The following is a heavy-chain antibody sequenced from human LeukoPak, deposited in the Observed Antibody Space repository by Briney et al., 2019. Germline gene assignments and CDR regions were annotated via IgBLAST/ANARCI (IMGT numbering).Heavy chain of an antibody. J-gene: IGHJ4*02. Sequence: SETLSLTCSVSDGSINSYYWNWIRRPPGKGLEWIGYIYYNGNTNYSPSLKSRVTMSVDTSKNLFSLRLSSVTAADTAVYYCQSRYLEWLLEYWGQGTLVTVSS. CDR3: QSRYLEWLLEY. CDR2: IYYNGNT. CDR1: DGSINSYY. V-gene: IGHV4-59*08. D-gene: IGHD3-3*01.